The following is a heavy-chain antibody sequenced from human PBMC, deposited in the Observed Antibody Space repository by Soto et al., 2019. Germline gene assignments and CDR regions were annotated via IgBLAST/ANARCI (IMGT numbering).Heavy chain of an antibody. V-gene: IGHV1-3*01. Sequence: ASVKFSCKTSGYTFSSYAMHWVRQAPGQRLEWMGWINAGNGNTKYSQKFQGRVTITRDTSASTACMELSSLRSEDTAVYYCAREGSKLWLPDYWGQGTLVTVSS. J-gene: IGHJ4*02. D-gene: IGHD5-18*01. CDR3: AREGSKLWLPDY. CDR1: GYTFSSYA. CDR2: INAGNGNT.